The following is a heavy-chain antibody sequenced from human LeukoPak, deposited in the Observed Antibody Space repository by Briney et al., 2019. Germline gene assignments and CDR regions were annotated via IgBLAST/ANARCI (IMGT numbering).Heavy chain of an antibody. CDR2: IGRSGSPI. D-gene: IGHD4-17*01. CDR3: ARDAPGTVTNDY. V-gene: IGHV3-48*03. J-gene: IGHJ4*02. CDR1: GFTFTSYE. Sequence: GGSLRLSCAASGFTFTSYEKNWVRQAPGKGLEWVSYIGRSGSPIYYADSVKGRFTISRDNAKNSLYLQMNSLRAEDTAVYYCARDAPGTVTNDYWGQGTLVTVSS.